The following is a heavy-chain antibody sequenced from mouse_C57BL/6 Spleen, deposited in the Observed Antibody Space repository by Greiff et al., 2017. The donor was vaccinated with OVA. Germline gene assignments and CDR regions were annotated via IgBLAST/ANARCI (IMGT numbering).Heavy chain of an antibody. CDR3: ARSDSNYSFFMDY. J-gene: IGHJ4*01. D-gene: IGHD2-5*01. CDR2: IYPGSGST. V-gene: IGHV1-55*01. Sequence: VQLQQPGAELVKPGASVKMSCKASGYTFTSYWITWVKQRPGQGLEWIGDIYPGSGSTNYNEKFKSKATLTVDTSSSTAYMQLSSLTSEDSAVYYCARSDSNYSFFMDYGGQGTSVTVSS. CDR1: GYTFTSYW.